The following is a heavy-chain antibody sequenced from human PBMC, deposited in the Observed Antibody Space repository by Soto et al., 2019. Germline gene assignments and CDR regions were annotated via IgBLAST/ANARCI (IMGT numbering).Heavy chain of an antibody. D-gene: IGHD5-18*01. CDR2: IIPIFGTA. Sequence: QVQLVQSGAEVKKPGSSVKVSCKASGGTFSSYAISWVRQAPGQGLEWMGGIIPIFGTANYAQKFQGRVTITADEFTSTAYMELSSLRSEDTAVYYCARVYVDTAMVAFYYFDYWGQGTLVTVSS. J-gene: IGHJ4*02. CDR1: GGTFSSYA. CDR3: ARVYVDTAMVAFYYFDY. V-gene: IGHV1-69*01.